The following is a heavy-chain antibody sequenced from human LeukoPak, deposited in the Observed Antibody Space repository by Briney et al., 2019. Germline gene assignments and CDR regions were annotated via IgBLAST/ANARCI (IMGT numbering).Heavy chain of an antibody. J-gene: IGHJ3*02. CDR2: IYYCWST. CDR3: ARDGYYDSSGYNRDAFDI. V-gene: IGHV4-59*01. D-gene: IGHD3-22*01. CDR1: GGSMTSYY. Sequence: NPSETLSLTCTVCGGSMTSYYWSWIRQPPGKGVEAIGYIYYCWSTNSNPSLKSLVTISVDTSKSQVSLKLSSVTAADTAVYYCARDGYYDSSGYNRDAFDIWGQGTMVTVSS.